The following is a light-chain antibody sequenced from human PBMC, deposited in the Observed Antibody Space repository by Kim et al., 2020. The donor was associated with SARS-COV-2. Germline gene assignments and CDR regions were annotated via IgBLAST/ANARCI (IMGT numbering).Light chain of an antibody. Sequence: SYELIQPPSVSVSPGQTASITCSGDKLGDKYACWYQQKPGQSPVLVIYQDNKRPSGIPERFSGSNSGNTATLTISGTQAMDEADYYCQAWDSHTVVFGGG. CDR1: KLGDKY. CDR2: QDN. CDR3: QAWDSHTVV. V-gene: IGLV3-1*01. J-gene: IGLJ2*01.